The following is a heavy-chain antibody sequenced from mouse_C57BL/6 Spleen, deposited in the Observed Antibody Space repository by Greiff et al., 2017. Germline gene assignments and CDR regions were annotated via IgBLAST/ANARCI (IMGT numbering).Heavy chain of an antibody. D-gene: IGHD2-1*01. CDR3: AREGPNLLYAMDY. CDR2: ISYDGSN. CDR1: GYSITSGYY. J-gene: IGHJ4*01. V-gene: IGHV3-6*01. Sequence: EVQLQESGPGLVKPSQSLSLTCSVTGYSITSGYYWNWIRQFPGNKLEWMGYISYDGSNNYNPSLKNRISITRDTSKNQFFLKLNSVTTEDTATYYCAREGPNLLYAMDYWGQGTSVTVSS.